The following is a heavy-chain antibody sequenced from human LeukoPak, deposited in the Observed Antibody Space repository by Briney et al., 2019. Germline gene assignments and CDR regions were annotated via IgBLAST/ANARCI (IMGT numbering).Heavy chain of an antibody. V-gene: IGHV3-7*01. CDR2: VNENGRET. J-gene: IGHJ4*02. Sequence: GGSLRLSYAASGFTFRSFYMSWVRQAPGKGLEWVAKVNENGRETHYADSVKGRFTISRDNAKNSVSLQMNNVRADDTAVYYCAKDEVGGHFEYWGQGILVTVSS. CDR1: GFTFRSFY. CDR3: AKDEVGGHFEY.